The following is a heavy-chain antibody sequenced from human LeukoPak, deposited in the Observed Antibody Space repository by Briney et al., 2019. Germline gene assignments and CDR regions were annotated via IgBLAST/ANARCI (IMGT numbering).Heavy chain of an antibody. Sequence: GGSLRLSCVASGITFSTYAMSWVRQAPGKGLEWVSGISGGGDNTYYADSVKGRFTISRDNSKNTLYVQVNSLGTEDTAAYYCAKGSYYDSSGSFYFDYWGQGTLVTVSS. CDR1: GITFSTYA. CDR3: AKGSYYDSSGSFYFDY. CDR2: ISGGGDNT. D-gene: IGHD3-22*01. V-gene: IGHV3-23*01. J-gene: IGHJ4*02.